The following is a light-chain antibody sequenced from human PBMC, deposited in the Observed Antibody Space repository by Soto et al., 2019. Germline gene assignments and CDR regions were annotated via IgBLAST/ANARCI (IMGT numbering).Light chain of an antibody. CDR1: SSNIGSNT. J-gene: IGLJ1*01. CDR2: SNN. CDR3: SSYTSSSSPYV. V-gene: IGLV1-44*01. Sequence: VLTQPPSASGTPGQRVTISCSGSSSNIGSNTVNWYQQLPGTAPKLLIYSNNQRPSGVPDRFSGSKSGTSASLAIGGLQAEDEADYYCSSYTSSSSPYVFGTGTKVTVL.